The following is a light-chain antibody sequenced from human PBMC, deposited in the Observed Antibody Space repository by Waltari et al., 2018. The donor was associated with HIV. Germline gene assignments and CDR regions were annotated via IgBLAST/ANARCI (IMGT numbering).Light chain of an antibody. CDR3: QQAYTFPYT. J-gene: IGKJ2*01. Sequence: DVQMTQSPSSVSASVGDTVTLSCRASQSISMWLIWYQQKACKDPKLLIYAASSLQLGVPPRFNVTLSGRDFNLTIKSLQPEDSATYFCQQAYTFPYTFGQGTKLEFK. CDR1: QSISMW. CDR2: AAS. V-gene: IGKV1-12*01.